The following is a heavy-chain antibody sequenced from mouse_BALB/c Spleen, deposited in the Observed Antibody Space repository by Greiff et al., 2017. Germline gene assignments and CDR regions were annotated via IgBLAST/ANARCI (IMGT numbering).Heavy chain of an antibody. D-gene: IGHD2-10*02. CDR2: ISSGSSTI. CDR3: ARSEYTLFDY. CDR1: GFTFSSFG. Sequence: EVQVVESGGGLVQPGGSRKLSCAASGFTFSSFGMHWVRQAPEKGLEWVAYISSGSSTIYYADTVKGRFTISRDNPKNTLFLQMTSLRSEDTAMYYCARSEYTLFDYWGQGTTLTVSS. V-gene: IGHV5-17*02. J-gene: IGHJ2*01.